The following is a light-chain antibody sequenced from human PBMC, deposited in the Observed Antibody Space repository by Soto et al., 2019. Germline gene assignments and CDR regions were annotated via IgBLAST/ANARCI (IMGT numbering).Light chain of an antibody. Sequence: EVVITQSPSTLSVSPRERATLSCRASQSVSSNLAWYQQKPGQAPRLLIYGASTRATGIPARFSGSGSGTEFTLTISSLQSEDFAVYYCQYRSTFGQGTKVDIK. J-gene: IGKJ1*01. CDR1: QSVSSN. V-gene: IGKV3-15*01. CDR2: GAS. CDR3: QYRST.